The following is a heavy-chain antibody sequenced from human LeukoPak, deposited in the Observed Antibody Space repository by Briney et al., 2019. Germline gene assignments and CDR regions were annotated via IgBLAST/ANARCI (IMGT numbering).Heavy chain of an antibody. CDR3: ARVVTGESGAYHFFDF. CDR1: GFIFSDAW. CDR2: ISNSDDTM. Sequence: GGSLRLSCAASGFIFSDAWMSWIRQAPGKGLEWVSHISNSDDTMYYADSVKGRFTISRDNAKNSLYLHMDSLRGEDTAVYYCARVVTGESGAYHFFDFWGQGTMVTVSS. J-gene: IGHJ4*02. D-gene: IGHD2-8*02. V-gene: IGHV3-11*04.